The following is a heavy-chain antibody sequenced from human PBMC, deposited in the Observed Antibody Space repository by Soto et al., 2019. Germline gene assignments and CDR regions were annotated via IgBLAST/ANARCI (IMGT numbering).Heavy chain of an antibody. D-gene: IGHD2-2*01. Sequence: SETLSLTCAVYGGSFSGYYWSWIRQPPGKGLEWIGEINHSGSTNYNPSLKSRVTISVDTSKNHFSLKLSSVTAADTAVYYCARALIVVVPAATANWFDPWGQGTLVTVSS. CDR3: ARALIVVVPAATANWFDP. V-gene: IGHV4-34*01. J-gene: IGHJ5*02. CDR2: INHSGST. CDR1: GGSFSGYY.